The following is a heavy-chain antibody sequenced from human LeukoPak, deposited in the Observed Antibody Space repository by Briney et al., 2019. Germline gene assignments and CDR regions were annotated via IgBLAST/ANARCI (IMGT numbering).Heavy chain of an antibody. V-gene: IGHV4-61*02. CDR1: GGSISSGSYY. J-gene: IGHJ2*01. Sequence: PSETLSLTCTVSGGSISSGSYYWSWIRQPAGKGLEWIGRIYTSGSTNYNPSLKSRLTISVDTSKNQFSLKLSSVTAADTAVYYCAFRSIAARPGWYFDLWGRGTLVTVSS. CDR3: AFRSIAARPGWYFDL. CDR2: IYTSGST. D-gene: IGHD6-6*01.